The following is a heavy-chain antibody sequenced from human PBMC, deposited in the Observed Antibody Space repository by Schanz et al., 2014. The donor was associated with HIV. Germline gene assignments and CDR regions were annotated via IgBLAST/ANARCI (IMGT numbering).Heavy chain of an antibody. Sequence: QVQLVESGGGVVQPGRSLRLSCAASGFTFSSYGMHSVRQAPGKGLECVAVISYDGSNKYYADSVKGRFTISRDNSKNTLYLQMNSLRAEDTAVYYCARDVSHDSSGHYSDYYYGMDVWGQGTTVTVSS. CDR3: ARDVSHDSSGHYSDYYYGMDV. CDR2: ISYDGSNK. D-gene: IGHD3-22*01. V-gene: IGHV3-30*03. J-gene: IGHJ6*02. CDR1: GFTFSSYG.